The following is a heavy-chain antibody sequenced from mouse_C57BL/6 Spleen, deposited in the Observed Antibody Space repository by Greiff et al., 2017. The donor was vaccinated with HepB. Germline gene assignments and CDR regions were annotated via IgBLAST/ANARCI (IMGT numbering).Heavy chain of an antibody. CDR3: ASSSLPFFDY. CDR2: IYPGDGDT. Sequence: VKLMESGAELVKPGASVKISCKASGYAFSSYWMNWVKQRPGKGLEWIGQIYPGDGDTNYNGKFKGKATLTADKSSSTAYMQLSSLTSEDSAVYFCASSSLPFFDYWGQGTTLTVSS. J-gene: IGHJ2*01. V-gene: IGHV1-80*01. CDR1: GYAFSSYW.